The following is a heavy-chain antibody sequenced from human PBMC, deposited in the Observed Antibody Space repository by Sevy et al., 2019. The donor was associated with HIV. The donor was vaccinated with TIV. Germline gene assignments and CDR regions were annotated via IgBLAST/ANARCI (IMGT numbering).Heavy chain of an antibody. V-gene: IGHV3-48*03. Sequence: GGSLRLSCAASGFTFSSYKMNWVRQAPGKGLEWVSYISSSGSTIYYADSVKGRFTISRDIAKNSLYLQMNSLRAEDTAVYYCARDDRGYSGYQRGNFDYWGQGTLVTVSS. CDR3: ARDDRGYSGYQRGNFDY. D-gene: IGHD5-12*01. CDR1: GFTFSSYK. CDR2: ISSSGSTI. J-gene: IGHJ4*02.